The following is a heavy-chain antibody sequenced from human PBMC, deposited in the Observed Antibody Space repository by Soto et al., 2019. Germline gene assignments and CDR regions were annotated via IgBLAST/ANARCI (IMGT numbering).Heavy chain of an antibody. J-gene: IGHJ4*02. V-gene: IGHV4-59*01. CDR1: GGSISSYY. Sequence: PSETLSLTCTVSGGSISSYYWNWIRQPPGKGLEWIGYIYYSGSTNYNPSLKSRVTISVDTSKNQFSLKLSSVTAADTAVYYCARGRDGYKRFDYWGQGTLVTVSS. CDR2: IYYSGST. D-gene: IGHD2-21*01. CDR3: ARGRDGYKRFDY.